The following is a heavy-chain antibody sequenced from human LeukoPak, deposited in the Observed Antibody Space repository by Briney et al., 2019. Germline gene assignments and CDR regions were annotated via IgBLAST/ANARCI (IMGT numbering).Heavy chain of an antibody. CDR2: IKPDGSDE. CDR1: GFTFSSYW. Sequence: GWSLRLSCAAAGFTFSSYWMNWVRQAPGKGLEWVANIKPDGSDEYYVDSVKGRFTISRDNADNSLYLQMNSLRAEDTAVYYCARENFQYWAQGTLVTVSS. J-gene: IGHJ4*02. V-gene: IGHV3-7*04. CDR3: ARENFQY.